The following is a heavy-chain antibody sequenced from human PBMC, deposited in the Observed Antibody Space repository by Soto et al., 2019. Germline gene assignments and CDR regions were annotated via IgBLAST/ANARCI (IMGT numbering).Heavy chain of an antibody. CDR2: IYHAGSG. CDR3: ARTFVYYGMDV. CDR1: GYSIASGYY. V-gene: IGHV4-38-2*01. Sequence: PSETLSLTCAVSGYSIASGYYWAWIRQSPGKALEWIGSIYHAGSGYSNPALTGRVALSMDSAKNPFALKLTSVTAADTAVYYRARTFVYYGMDVWGEGTTVT. J-gene: IGHJ6*02.